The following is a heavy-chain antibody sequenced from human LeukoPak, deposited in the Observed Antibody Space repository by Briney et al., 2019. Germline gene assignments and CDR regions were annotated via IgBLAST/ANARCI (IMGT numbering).Heavy chain of an antibody. V-gene: IGHV1-2*02. Sequence: ASVKVSCKASGYTFTGYYMHWVRQAPGQGLEWMGWINPNSGGTNYAQKFQSRVTMTRDTSISTAYMELSRLRSDDTAVYYCAFSPDFWSDWDYWGQGTLVTVSS. J-gene: IGHJ4*02. CDR2: INPNSGGT. D-gene: IGHD3-3*01. CDR1: GYTFTGYY. CDR3: AFSPDFWSDWDY.